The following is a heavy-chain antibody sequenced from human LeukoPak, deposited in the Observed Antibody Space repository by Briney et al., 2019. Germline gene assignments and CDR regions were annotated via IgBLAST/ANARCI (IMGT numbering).Heavy chain of an antibody. CDR2: ISSSGSII. Sequence: GGSLRLSCAASGFTFSSYEMNWVRQAPGKGLEWVSYISSSGSIIYYADSVKGRFTISRDSAKNSLYLQMNSLRAEDTAVYYCARGAYYYDSSGNYGAFDIWGQGTMVTVSS. D-gene: IGHD3-22*01. CDR1: GFTFSSYE. V-gene: IGHV3-48*03. J-gene: IGHJ3*02. CDR3: ARGAYYYDSSGNYGAFDI.